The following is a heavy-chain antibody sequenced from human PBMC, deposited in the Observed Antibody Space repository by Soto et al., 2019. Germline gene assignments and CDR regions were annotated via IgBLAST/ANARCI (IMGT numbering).Heavy chain of an antibody. CDR3: ARRTNTKDYYYYGMDV. D-gene: IGHD1-1*01. CDR2: IYPGDSDT. Sequence: PGESLKISCKGSGYSFTSYWIGWVRQMPGKGLEWMGIIYPGDSDTRYSPSFQGQVTISADKSISTAYLQWSSLKASDTAMYYCARRTNTKDYYYYGMDVWGQGTTVTVSS. J-gene: IGHJ6*02. V-gene: IGHV5-51*01. CDR1: GYSFTSYW.